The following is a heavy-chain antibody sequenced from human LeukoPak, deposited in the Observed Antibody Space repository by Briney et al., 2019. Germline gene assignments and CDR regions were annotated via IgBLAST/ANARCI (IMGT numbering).Heavy chain of an antibody. Sequence: GGSLRLSCAASGFTFTNYALHWVRQAPGKGLEWVAVISYDGTNKYYADSVKGRFTISRDNSKNTLSLQMNSLRAEDTALYYCARVFVLGAAKNYFDYWGQGALVTVSS. V-gene: IGHV3-30-3*01. D-gene: IGHD2-21*02. CDR1: GFTFTNYA. CDR3: ARVFVLGAAKNYFDY. J-gene: IGHJ4*02. CDR2: ISYDGTNK.